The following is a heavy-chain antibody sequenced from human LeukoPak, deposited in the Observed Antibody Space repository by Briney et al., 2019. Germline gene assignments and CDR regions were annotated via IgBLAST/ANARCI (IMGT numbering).Heavy chain of an antibody. Sequence: SETLSLTCAVYGGSFSGYYWSWIRQPPGKGLEWIGEINHSGSTNYNPSLKSRVTISVDTSKNHFSLKLTSVTAADTAVYYCARSYYYDSSAYYPWGQGTLVTVSS. V-gene: IGHV4-34*01. J-gene: IGHJ5*02. CDR3: ARSYYYDSSAYYP. D-gene: IGHD3-22*01. CDR2: INHSGST. CDR1: GGSFSGYY.